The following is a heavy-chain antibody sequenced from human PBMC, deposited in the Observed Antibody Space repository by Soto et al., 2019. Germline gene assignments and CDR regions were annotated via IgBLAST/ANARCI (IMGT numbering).Heavy chain of an antibody. J-gene: IGHJ4*02. Sequence: PSETLSLTCALSGDLISSYYCMRSRQPPGKGLESIGYLYYGRSANYNPSLKSRVTLSVDTSTNQCSLTLSSMTASDTAVYYCALRSMAVVPEYWGQGTLVT. CDR2: LYYGRSA. CDR3: ALRSMAVVPEY. V-gene: IGHV4-59*01. CDR1: GDLISSYY. D-gene: IGHD3-22*01.